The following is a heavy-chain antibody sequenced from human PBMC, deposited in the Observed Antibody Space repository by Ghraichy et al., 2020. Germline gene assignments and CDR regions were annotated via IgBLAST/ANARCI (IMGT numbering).Heavy chain of an antibody. V-gene: IGHV3-23*01. J-gene: IGHJ4*02. CDR3: ALYTVNFDF. CDR2: IGGSGGST. Sequence: GGSLRLSCAASGFTFSSYAMSWVRQAPGKGLEWVSAIGGSGGSTFYADSVKGRFTISRDNSKNTLYLQMNSLRAEDTAVYYCALYTVNFDFWGQGTLVTVSS. CDR1: GFTFSSYA. D-gene: IGHD2-2*02.